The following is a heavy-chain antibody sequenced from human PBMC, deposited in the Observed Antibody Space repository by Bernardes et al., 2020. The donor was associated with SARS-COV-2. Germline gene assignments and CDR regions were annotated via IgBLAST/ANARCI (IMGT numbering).Heavy chain of an antibody. V-gene: IGHV1-69*13. J-gene: IGHJ5*02. CDR2: IIPIFGTT. CDR1: GGTISMFV. Sequence: SVKVSCKASGGTISMFVISWVRQAPGQRLEWMGGIIPIFGTTNYEQNFQGRVTITADESSSTAYMELSSLRSEDTALYYCAREPIAARPGIWFDPWGQGTLVTVSS. CDR3: AREPIAARPGIWFDP. D-gene: IGHD6-6*01.